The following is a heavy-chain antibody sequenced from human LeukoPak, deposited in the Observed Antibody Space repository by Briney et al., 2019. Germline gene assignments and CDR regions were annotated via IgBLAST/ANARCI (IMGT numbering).Heavy chain of an antibody. Sequence: PSETLSLTCTVSGGSISSSSYYWGWLRQPPGKGLEWIGSIYYSGSTYYNPSLKSRVTISVDTSKNQFSLKLSSVTAADTAVYYCARAPRGLDLWGRGTLVTVSS. V-gene: IGHV4-39*07. CDR2: IYYSGST. CDR1: GGSISSSSYY. D-gene: IGHD3-10*01. CDR3: ARAPRGLDL. J-gene: IGHJ2*01.